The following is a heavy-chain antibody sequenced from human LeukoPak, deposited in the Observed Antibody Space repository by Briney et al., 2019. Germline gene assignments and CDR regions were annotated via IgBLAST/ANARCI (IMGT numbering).Heavy chain of an antibody. D-gene: IGHD2-15*01. Sequence: ASVKVSCKASGYTFTSYYIHWVRQAPGQGLEWMGIINPTGGSTIYAQRFQGRVTMTRDKSTSSVYMDLSTLTSEDTAVHYCARAERSLGGHDAFDIWGQGTMVTVSS. J-gene: IGHJ3*02. CDR1: GYTFTSYY. CDR2: INPTGGST. V-gene: IGHV1-46*01. CDR3: ARAERSLGGHDAFDI.